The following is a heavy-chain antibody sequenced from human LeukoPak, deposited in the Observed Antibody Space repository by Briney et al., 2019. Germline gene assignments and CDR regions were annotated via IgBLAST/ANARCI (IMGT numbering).Heavy chain of an antibody. J-gene: IGHJ4*02. D-gene: IGHD3/OR15-3a*01. CDR3: VCFYTGLKRPY. CDR1: GFTFNTYW. CDR2: INPEGITS. Sequence: GGSLRLSCAASGFTFNTYWMHWVRQAPGKGLVWVSDINPEGITSNYADSVRGRFTISRDNAQNTLYLQMDGLRAEDTGIYYCVCFYTGLKRPYWGQGALVTVS. V-gene: IGHV3-74*01.